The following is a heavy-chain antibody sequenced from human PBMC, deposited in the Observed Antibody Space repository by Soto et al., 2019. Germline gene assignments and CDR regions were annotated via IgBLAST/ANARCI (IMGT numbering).Heavy chain of an antibody. Sequence: PGGSLRLSCAASGFTFSSYAMHWVRQAPGKGLEWVAVISYDGSNKYYADSVKGRFTISRDNSKNTLYLQMNSLRAEDTAVYYCARDPYALMYYDYVWGSYAGDYWGQGTLVTVSS. CDR2: ISYDGSNK. D-gene: IGHD3-16*01. CDR1: GFTFSSYA. J-gene: IGHJ4*02. V-gene: IGHV3-30-3*01. CDR3: ARDPYALMYYDYVWGSYAGDY.